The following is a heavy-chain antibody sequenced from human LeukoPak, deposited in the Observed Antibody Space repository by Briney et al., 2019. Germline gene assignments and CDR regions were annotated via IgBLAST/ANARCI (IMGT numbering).Heavy chain of an antibody. Sequence: ASVKVSCKASGYTFTSYGISWVRQAPGQGLEWMGWTSAYNGNTNYAQKLQGRVTMTTDTSTSTAYMELRSLRSDDTAVYYCARGQPTYCSSTSCYRIDYWGQGTLVTVSS. CDR2: TSAYNGNT. CDR1: GYTFTSYG. D-gene: IGHD2-2*01. J-gene: IGHJ4*02. CDR3: ARGQPTYCSSTSCYRIDY. V-gene: IGHV1-18*01.